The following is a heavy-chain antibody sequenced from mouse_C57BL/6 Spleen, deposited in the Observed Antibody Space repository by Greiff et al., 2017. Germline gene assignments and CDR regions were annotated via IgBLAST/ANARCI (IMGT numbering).Heavy chain of an antibody. D-gene: IGHD1-1*01. Sequence: QVQLQQPGTELVKPGASVKLSCKASGYTFTSYWMHWVKQRPGQGLEWIGNITPSNGGTNYNEKFKSKATLTVDKSSSTAYMQLSSLTSEDSAVYYWARFGGFTTVVAKGFAYWGQGTLVTVSA. CDR3: ARFGGFTTVVAKGFAY. CDR2: ITPSNGGT. V-gene: IGHV1-53*01. J-gene: IGHJ3*01. CDR1: GYTFTSYW.